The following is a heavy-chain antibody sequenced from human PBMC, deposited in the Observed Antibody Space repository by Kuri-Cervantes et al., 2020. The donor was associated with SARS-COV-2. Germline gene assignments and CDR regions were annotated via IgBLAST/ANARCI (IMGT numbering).Heavy chain of an antibody. J-gene: IGHJ4*02. CDR2: ISGSGGST. CDR3: AKDRPLYGDYGFDY. V-gene: IGHV3-23*01. D-gene: IGHD4-17*01. CDR1: GFTFSSYA. Sequence: ETLSLTCAASGFTFSSYAMSRVRQAPGKGLEWVSAISGSGGSTYYADSVKGRFTISRDNSKNTLYLQMNSLRAEDTAVYYCAKDRPLYGDYGFDYWGQGTLVTVSS.